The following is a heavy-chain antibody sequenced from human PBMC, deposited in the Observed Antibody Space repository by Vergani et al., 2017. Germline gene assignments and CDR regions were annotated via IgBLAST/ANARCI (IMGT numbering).Heavy chain of an antibody. J-gene: IGHJ4*02. CDR3: ARGRHSSSWTDY. CDR2: MNPNSGNT. D-gene: IGHD6-13*01. Sequence: QVQVVQSGAEVKKSGASVKVSCKTSGYTFTSYDINWVRQATGQGLEWMGWMNPNSGNTGYAQKFQGRVTMTRNTSISTAYMELSSLRSEDTAVYYCARGRHSSSWTDYWGQGTLVTVSS. CDR1: GYTFTSYD. V-gene: IGHV1-8*01.